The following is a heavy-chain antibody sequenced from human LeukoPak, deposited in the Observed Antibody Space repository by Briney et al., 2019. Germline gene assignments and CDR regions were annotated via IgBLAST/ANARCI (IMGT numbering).Heavy chain of an antibody. V-gene: IGHV3-64D*06. CDR2: ISDNGGRT. D-gene: IGHD6-19*01. J-gene: IGHJ4*02. CDR1: GFTFSTYA. CDR3: AKVGATIAVADY. Sequence: PGGSLKLSCAGSGFTFSTYAMHWVRQAPGKGLEYVSAISDNGGRTYYADSVKGRFTISRDNSKNTLYLQMSSLRAEDTAVYYCAKVGATIAVADYWGQGTLVTVSS.